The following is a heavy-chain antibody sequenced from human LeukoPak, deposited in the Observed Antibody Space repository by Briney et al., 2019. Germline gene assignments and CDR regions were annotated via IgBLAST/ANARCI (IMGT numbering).Heavy chain of an antibody. CDR3: AKGCSLKRGWPVTHPGDAFDI. D-gene: IGHD6-19*01. CDR1: GFTFSSYG. Sequence: PGRSLRLSCAASGFTFSSYGMHWVRQAPGKGLEWVAVISYDGSNKYYADSVKGRFTISRDNSKNTLYLQMNSLRAEDTAVYYCAKGCSLKRGWPVTHPGDAFDIWGQGTMVTVSS. J-gene: IGHJ3*02. CDR2: ISYDGSNK. V-gene: IGHV3-30*18.